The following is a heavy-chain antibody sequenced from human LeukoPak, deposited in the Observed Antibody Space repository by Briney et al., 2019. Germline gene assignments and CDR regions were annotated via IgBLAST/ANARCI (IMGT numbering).Heavy chain of an antibody. CDR1: GFTFSSYA. CDR3: VKDLGELAAAGRDP. Sequence: GGSLRLSCSASGFTFSSYAMHWVRQAPGKGQEYVSAISSNGGSTYYADSVKGRFTISRDNSKNTLYLQMSSLRAEDTAVYYCVKDLGELAAAGRDPWGQGTLVTVSS. J-gene: IGHJ5*02. CDR2: ISSNGGST. D-gene: IGHD6-13*01. V-gene: IGHV3-64D*06.